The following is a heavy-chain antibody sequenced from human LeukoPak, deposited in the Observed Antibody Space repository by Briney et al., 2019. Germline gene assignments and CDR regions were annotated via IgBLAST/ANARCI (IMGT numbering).Heavy chain of an antibody. CDR2: SISKSDGGTT. V-gene: IGHV3-15*01. J-gene: IGHJ4*02. D-gene: IGHD2-15*01. CDR1: GFTFTTAW. Sequence: GGSLRLSCAASGFTFTTAWMSWVRQAPGKGLEWVGRSISKSDGGTTDYAAPVKGRFTISRDDSKNMLYLQMNSLRAEDTAVYYCARENGVVVAAPFDYWGQGTLVTVSS. CDR3: ARENGVVVAAPFDY.